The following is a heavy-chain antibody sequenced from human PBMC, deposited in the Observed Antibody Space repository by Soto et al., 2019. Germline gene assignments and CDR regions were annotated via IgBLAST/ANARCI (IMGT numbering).Heavy chain of an antibody. CDR3: AKDRSSTSCYALDY. J-gene: IGHJ4*02. CDR1: GFTFRSYA. Sequence: GGSLRLSCAASGFTFRSYAMSWVRQAPGKGLEWISAISGSGGNTHHADSVKGRFTISRDNSRSTLYLQMDGLRAEDTAVYYCAKDRSSTSCYALDYWGQGLLVTVSS. V-gene: IGHV3-23*01. CDR2: ISGSGGNT. D-gene: IGHD2-2*01.